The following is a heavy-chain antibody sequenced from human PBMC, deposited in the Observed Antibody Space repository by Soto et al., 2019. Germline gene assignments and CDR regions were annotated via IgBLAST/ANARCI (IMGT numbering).Heavy chain of an antibody. V-gene: IGHV4-59*01. CDR1: GGSMRSYY. J-gene: IGHJ4*02. D-gene: IGHD2-2*01. CDR3: AREYAFSSDY. Sequence: TSETLSLTCSVSGGSMRSYYLSWIRQPPGKGLEWIGYIHDSGITDYNPSLKSRATISIDTFRNQISLNLHSVTAADTAVYYCAREYAFSSDYWGQGTVVTVSS. CDR2: IHDSGIT.